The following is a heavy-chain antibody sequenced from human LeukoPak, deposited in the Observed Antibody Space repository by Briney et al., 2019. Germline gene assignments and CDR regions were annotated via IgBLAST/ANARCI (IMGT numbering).Heavy chain of an antibody. CDR2: ISGSGGSR. CDR3: ASWPGGWYGEDS. V-gene: IGHV3-23*01. D-gene: IGHD6-19*01. J-gene: IGHJ4*02. CDR1: GFMFTKHA. Sequence: GGSLRLSCAGSGFMFTKHALSWVRQAPGKGLEWVSVISGSGGSRHYVDSVKGRFTVSRDNSKNTLYLELNNLRAEDTAVYYCASWPGGWYGEDSWGQGTLVTVSS.